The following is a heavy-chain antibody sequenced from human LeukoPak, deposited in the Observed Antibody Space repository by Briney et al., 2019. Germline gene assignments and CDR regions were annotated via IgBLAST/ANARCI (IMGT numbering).Heavy chain of an antibody. V-gene: IGHV3-21*01. D-gene: IGHD1-26*01. CDR3: ARGVVGATTKDYWYFDL. J-gene: IGHJ2*01. Sequence: GGSLRLSCAASGFNFNTYTMNWVRQAPGKGLEWVSSISSDSSYIYYADAVHGRFTVSRDNAKNSLYLQMNSLRAEGTAVYYCARGVVGATTKDYWYFDLWGRGTLVTVSS. CDR1: GFNFNTYT. CDR2: ISSDSSYI.